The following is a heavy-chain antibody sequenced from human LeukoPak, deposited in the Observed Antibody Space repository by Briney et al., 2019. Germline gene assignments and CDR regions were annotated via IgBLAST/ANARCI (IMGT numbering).Heavy chain of an antibody. D-gene: IGHD3-3*01. CDR2: XXXXXGST. CDR3: AXNVWRFLEWLLSLDY. Sequence: GGSLRLSCAASGFXXSXXAXXXVXXXPGXXXXXVXXXXXXXGSTYYADSXKGRFTIYRDNSKNTLYLQMNSLRAEDTAVYYCAXNVWRFLEWLLSLDYWGQGTLVTVSS. V-gene: IGHV3-23*01. CDR1: GFXXSXXA. J-gene: IGHJ4*02.